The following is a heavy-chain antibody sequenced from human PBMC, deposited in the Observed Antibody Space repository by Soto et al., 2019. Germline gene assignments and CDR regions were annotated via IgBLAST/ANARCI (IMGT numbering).Heavy chain of an antibody. CDR2: ISANNRDT. D-gene: IGHD6-13*01. CDR1: GYSFTNYG. J-gene: IGHJ6*02. V-gene: IGHV1-18*01. Sequence: QVQLVQSGAEVKKPGASVTVSCKTSGYSFTNYGISWVRQAPGQGLEWMGWISANNRDTNYAQNVQGRVTMTTDTSTSTAYMELRGLRSDDTAMYYCAREGITAPGTVAYYNFYGMDVWGQGTTVIVSS. CDR3: AREGITAPGTVAYYNFYGMDV.